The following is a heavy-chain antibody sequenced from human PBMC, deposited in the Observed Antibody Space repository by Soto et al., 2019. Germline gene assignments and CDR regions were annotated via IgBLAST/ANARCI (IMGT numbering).Heavy chain of an antibody. CDR2: ISYDGSNK. CDR1: GFTFSSYG. J-gene: IGHJ4*02. V-gene: IGHV3-30*18. Sequence: QVQLVDSGGGVVQPGRSLRLSCTASGFTFSSYGMHWVRQAPGKGLEWVAVISYDGSNKYYADSVKGRFSISRDNSKNTLYLQMNGLRAEDTAVYYCAKDLEGRSWLRGYFDYWGQGTLVTVSS. CDR3: AKDLEGRSWLRGYFDY. D-gene: IGHD6-13*01.